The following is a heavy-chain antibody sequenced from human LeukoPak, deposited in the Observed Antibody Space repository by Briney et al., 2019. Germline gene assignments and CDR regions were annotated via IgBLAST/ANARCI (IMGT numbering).Heavy chain of an antibody. CDR3: ASLYNWNYASPYYMDV. J-gene: IGHJ6*03. V-gene: IGHV4-38-2*02. CDR2: IYHSGST. CDR1: GYSISSGYH. Sequence: PSETLSLTCTVSGYSISSGYHWGWIRQPPGKGLEWIGSIYHSGSTYYNPSLKSRVTISVDTSKNQFSLKLSSVTAADTAMYYCASLYNWNYASPYYMDVWGKGTTVTVSS. D-gene: IGHD1-7*01.